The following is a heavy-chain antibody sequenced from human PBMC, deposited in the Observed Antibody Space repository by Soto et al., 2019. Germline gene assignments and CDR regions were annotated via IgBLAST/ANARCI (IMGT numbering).Heavy chain of an antibody. J-gene: IGHJ4*02. V-gene: IGHV3-66*01. CDR3: ASKRGDCSDGDGTCYYLDY. Sequence: EVQLVESGGGLVQPGGSLRLSCAASGFTVSGNYMNWVRQAPGKGLEWVSIIYSGGDTYYADSVKGRFTISRDNSKNTLFLQMNSLRAEDTAVYYCASKRGDCSDGDGTCYYLDYWGQGALVTVSS. CDR2: IYSGGDT. CDR1: GFTVSGNY. D-gene: IGHD2-15*01.